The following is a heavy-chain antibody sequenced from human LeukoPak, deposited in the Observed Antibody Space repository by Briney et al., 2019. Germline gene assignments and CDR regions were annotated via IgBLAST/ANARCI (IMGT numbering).Heavy chain of an antibody. Sequence: ASVKVSCKASGGTFSSYAISWVRQAPGQGLERMGGIIPIFGTANYAQKFQGRVTITADESTSTAYMELSSLRSEDTAVYYCARCYYQLLSYYYYYYMDVWGKGTTVTVSS. CDR1: GGTFSSYA. CDR3: ARCYYQLLSYYYYYYMDV. J-gene: IGHJ6*03. V-gene: IGHV1-69*13. CDR2: IIPIFGTA. D-gene: IGHD2-2*01.